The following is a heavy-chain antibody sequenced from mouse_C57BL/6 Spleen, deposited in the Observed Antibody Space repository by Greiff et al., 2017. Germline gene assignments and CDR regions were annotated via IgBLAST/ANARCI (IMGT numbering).Heavy chain of an antibody. D-gene: IGHD1-1*01. V-gene: IGHV1-22*01. CDR3: ARHSTVVASPFAY. J-gene: IGHJ3*01. Sequence: EVHLVESGPELVKPGASVKMSCKASGYTFTDYNMHWVKQSHGKSLEWIGYINPNNGGTSYNQKFKGKATLTVNKSSSTAYMELRSLTSEDSAVYYCARHSTVVASPFAYWGQGTLVTVSA. CDR2: INPNNGGT. CDR1: GYTFTDYN.